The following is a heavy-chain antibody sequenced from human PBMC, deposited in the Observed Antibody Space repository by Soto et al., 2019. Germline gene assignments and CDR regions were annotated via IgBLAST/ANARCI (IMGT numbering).Heavy chain of an antibody. J-gene: IGHJ3*02. CDR3: ARVGTIFGVVTPGGDI. D-gene: IGHD3-3*01. Sequence: SETLSLTCTVSGGSISSDDHYLSWIRQPPGKGLEWIGYIYYTGSTNYNPSLESRVTISVDTSKNQFSLKLSSVTAADTAVYYCARVGTIFGVVTPGGDIWGQGKMVTVSS. V-gene: IGHV4-30-4*01. CDR2: IYYTGST. CDR1: GGSISSDDHY.